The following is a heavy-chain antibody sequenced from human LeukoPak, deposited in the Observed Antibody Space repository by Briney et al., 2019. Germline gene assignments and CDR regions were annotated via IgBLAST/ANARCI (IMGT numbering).Heavy chain of an antibody. CDR1: GFTLRTYA. CDR2: ISYDGSNK. D-gene: IGHD3-9*01. CDR3: ARDGDDILTGPSPCFFDY. J-gene: IGHJ4*02. Sequence: GGSLRLSCATSGFTLRTYAMHWVREAPGKGLEWVAVISYDGSNKYYADSVKGRFTISRNNSKNTLYLQMNSLRAEDTAVYYCARDGDDILTGPSPCFFDYWGQGTLVTVSS. V-gene: IGHV3-30*04.